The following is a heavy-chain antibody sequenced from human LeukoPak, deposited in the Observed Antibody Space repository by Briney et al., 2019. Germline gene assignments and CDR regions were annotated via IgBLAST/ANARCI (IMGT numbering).Heavy chain of an antibody. J-gene: IGHJ6*03. CDR2: ISAYNGNT. Sequence: ASVKVSCKASGYTFTSYGISWVRQAPGQGLEWMGWISAYNGNTNYAQKLQGRVTMTTDTSTSTAYMELRSLRSDDTAVYYCARDLESYYYYYMGVWGKGTTVTVSS. V-gene: IGHV1-18*01. CDR1: GYTFTSYG. CDR3: ARDLESYYYYYMGV.